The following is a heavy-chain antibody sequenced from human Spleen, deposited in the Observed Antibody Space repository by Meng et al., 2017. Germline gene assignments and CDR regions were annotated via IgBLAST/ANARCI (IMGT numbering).Heavy chain of an antibody. CDR3: GANLWFDP. CDR2: IDSSGNDR. V-gene: IGHV3-11*04. J-gene: IGHJ5*02. CDR1: GLTFTNNY. D-gene: IGHD2-8*01. Sequence: GGSLRLSCVASGLTFTNNYMTWIRQAPGKGLEWVSHIDSSGNDRFYADSVKGRFTISRDNSKNSVHLYMSGLRVEDTAVYYCGANLWFDPTGQGTLVTVSS.